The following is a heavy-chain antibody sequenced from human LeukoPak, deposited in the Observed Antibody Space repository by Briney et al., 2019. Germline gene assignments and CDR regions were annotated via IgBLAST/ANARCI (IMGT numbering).Heavy chain of an antibody. J-gene: IGHJ4*02. Sequence: SETLSLTCTVSGGSISSGDYYWSWIRQPPGKGLEWIGYIYFSGSTYYNPSLKSRVTISVDTSKNQFSLKLSSVTAADTAVYYCARVPIRGVILYYFDYWGQGTLVTVSS. CDR3: ARVPIRGVILYYFDY. CDR1: GGSISSGDYY. CDR2: IYFSGST. V-gene: IGHV4-30-4*01. D-gene: IGHD3-10*01.